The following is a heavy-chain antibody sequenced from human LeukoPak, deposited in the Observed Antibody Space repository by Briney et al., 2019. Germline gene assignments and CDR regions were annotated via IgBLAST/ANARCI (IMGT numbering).Heavy chain of an antibody. V-gene: IGHV4-34*01. CDR3: ARGWWELLY. D-gene: IGHD1-26*01. J-gene: IGHJ4*02. CDR1: GGSFSGYY. Sequence: SETLSLTCAVYGGSFSGYYWSWIRLPPGKGLEWVGEINHSGSTNYNPSLKSRVTISVDTSKNQFSLKLSSVTAADTAVYYCARGWWELLYWGQGTLVTVSS. CDR2: INHSGST.